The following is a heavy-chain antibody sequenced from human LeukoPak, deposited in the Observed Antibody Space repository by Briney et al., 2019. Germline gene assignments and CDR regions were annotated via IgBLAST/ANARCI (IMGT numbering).Heavy chain of an antibody. V-gene: IGHV3-74*01. J-gene: IGHJ6*02. CDR1: GFTFSSYW. Sequence: GGSLRLSCAASGFTFSSYWMHWVRQAPGKGLVWVSRINSDGSSTSYADSVRGRFTISRDNAKNTLYLQMNSLRAEDTAVYYCARDRSAPIYYYYGMDVWGQGTTVTVSS. CDR2: INSDGSST. CDR3: ARDRSAPIYYYYGMDV.